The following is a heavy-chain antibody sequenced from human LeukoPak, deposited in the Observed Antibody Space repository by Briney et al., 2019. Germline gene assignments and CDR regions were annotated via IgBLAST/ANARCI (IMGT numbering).Heavy chain of an antibody. Sequence: ASVKVSCKVSGYTLTELSIQWVRQAPGRGLEWMGGFDPEHGETIYAQMIQGRVTMTEDTSADTAYIELTSLTSEDTAVYYCATRSPHSGYDSFDYWGQGTLVTVSS. CDR1: GYTLTELS. V-gene: IGHV1-24*01. D-gene: IGHD5-12*01. CDR2: FDPEHGET. J-gene: IGHJ4*02. CDR3: ATRSPHSGYDSFDY.